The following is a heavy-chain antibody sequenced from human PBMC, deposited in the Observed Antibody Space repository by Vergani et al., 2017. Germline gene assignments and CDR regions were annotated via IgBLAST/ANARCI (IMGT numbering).Heavy chain of an antibody. V-gene: IGHV1-46*03. J-gene: IGHJ4*02. CDR1: GYTFTSYY. Sequence: QVQLVQSGAEVKKPGASVKVSCKASGYTFTSYYMHWVRQAPGQGLEWMGIINPSGGSTSYAQKFEGRVTMTRDTSTSTVYMELSSLRSEDTAVYYCARGQTLGITRIVRGYYFDYWGQGTLVTVSS. CDR3: ARGQTLGITRIVRGYYFDY. D-gene: IGHD3-22*01. CDR2: INPSGGST.